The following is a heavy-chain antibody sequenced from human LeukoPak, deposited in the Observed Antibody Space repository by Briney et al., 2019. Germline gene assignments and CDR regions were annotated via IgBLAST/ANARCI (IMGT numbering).Heavy chain of an antibody. J-gene: IGHJ4*02. Sequence: SETLSLTCTVSGDSISGYYWSWIRQPPGKGLEWIGEINHSGSTNYNPSLKSRVTISVDTSKNQFSLKLSSVTAADTAVYYCARGRHDYGDLSEKGFDYWGQGTLVTVSS. CDR2: INHSGST. V-gene: IGHV4-34*01. D-gene: IGHD4-17*01. CDR1: GDSISGYY. CDR3: ARGRHDYGDLSEKGFDY.